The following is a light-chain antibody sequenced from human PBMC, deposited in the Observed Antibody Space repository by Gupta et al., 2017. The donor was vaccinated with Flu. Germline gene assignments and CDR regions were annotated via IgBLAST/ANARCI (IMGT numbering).Light chain of an antibody. CDR1: NLESKS. V-gene: IGLV3-21*02. CDR2: DDS. J-gene: IGLJ3*02. CDR3: QVWDSSSDHQV. Sequence: SYVLTQPPSVSVAPGQTARITCGGDNLESKSVHWYQQKPGQAPVLAVYDDSDRPSGIPERVSGSTSGNSATLTISRVEAGDEADFYCQVWDSSSDHQVFGGGTKLTVL.